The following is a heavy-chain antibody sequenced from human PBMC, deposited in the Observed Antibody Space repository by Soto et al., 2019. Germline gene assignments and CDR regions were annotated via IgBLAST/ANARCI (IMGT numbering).Heavy chain of an antibody. Sequence: PSETLSLTCTVSGGSFSSGGYYWNWIRQRPGKGLEWIGNIYYSGTTYHNPSLKSRVTLSVDTSKRQFTLKVSSVTAADPAAYYCAREKIVATTHYYFGMDVWGQGITVTVSS. V-gene: IGHV4-31*03. D-gene: IGHD5-12*01. CDR2: IYYSGTT. CDR1: GGSFSSGGYY. CDR3: AREKIVATTHYYFGMDV. J-gene: IGHJ6*02.